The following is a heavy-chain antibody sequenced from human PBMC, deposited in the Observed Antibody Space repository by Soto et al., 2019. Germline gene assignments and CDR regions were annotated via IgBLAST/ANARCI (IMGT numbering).Heavy chain of an antibody. CDR1: GFTFSSYD. CDR2: IGTAGDT. J-gene: IGHJ3*02. V-gene: IGHV3-13*01. CDR3: ARARGYCTNGVCYAFDI. D-gene: IGHD2-8*01. Sequence: GGSLRLSCAASGFTFSSYDMHWVRQAPGKGLEWVSAIGTAGDTYYPDSVKGRFTISRENAKNSLYLQMNSLRAGDTAVYYCARARGYCTNGVCYAFDIWGQGTMVTVSS.